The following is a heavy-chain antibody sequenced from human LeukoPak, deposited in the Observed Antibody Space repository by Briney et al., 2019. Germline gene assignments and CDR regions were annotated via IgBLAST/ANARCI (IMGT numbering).Heavy chain of an antibody. Sequence: VASVKVSCKASGYTFTGYYMHWVRQAPGQGLEWMGWINPNSSGTNYAQKFQGRVTMTRDTSISTAYMELSRLRSDDTAVYYCARGKELELRFWLDDYWGQGTLVTVSP. V-gene: IGHV1-2*02. CDR3: ARGKELELRFWLDDY. CDR1: GYTFTGYY. D-gene: IGHD1-7*01. J-gene: IGHJ4*02. CDR2: INPNSSGT.